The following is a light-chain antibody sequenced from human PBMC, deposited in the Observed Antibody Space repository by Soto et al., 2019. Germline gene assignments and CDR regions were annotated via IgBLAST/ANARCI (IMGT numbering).Light chain of an antibody. CDR3: SSYTSSSTVV. CDR1: SSDIGGYDY. J-gene: IGLJ2*01. CDR2: GVT. V-gene: IGLV2-14*01. Sequence: SAPTQPASVSGSPGQSITISCTGTSSDIGGYDYVSWYQQPPGKAPKLILYGVTNRPSGVSNRFSGSKSGNTASLTISGLQAEDEADYYCSSYTSSSTVVFGGGTKLTVL.